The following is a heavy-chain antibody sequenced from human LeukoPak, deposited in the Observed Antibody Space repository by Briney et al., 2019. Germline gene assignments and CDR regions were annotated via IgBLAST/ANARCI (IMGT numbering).Heavy chain of an antibody. D-gene: IGHD2-2*01. CDR1: GIIFSNYW. CDR2: INRDGSST. J-gene: IGHJ6*03. CDR3: ARGPIIDIVVIPAAADYYHMDV. V-gene: IGHV3-74*01. Sequence: GGSLRLSCAASGIIFSNYWMHWVRQAPGKGLVWVSRINRDGSSTSYADSVKGRFTISRDNAKNTLYLQMNSLRAEDTAVYYCARGPIIDIVVIPAAADYYHMDVWGKGTTVTVSS.